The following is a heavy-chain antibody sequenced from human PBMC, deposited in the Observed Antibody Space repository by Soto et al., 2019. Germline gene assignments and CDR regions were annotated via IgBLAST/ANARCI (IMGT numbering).Heavy chain of an antibody. D-gene: IGHD4-17*01. J-gene: IGHJ6*03. V-gene: IGHV4-59*01. CDR1: GGSISSYY. CDR2: IYYSGST. CDR3: ARDLFDYGDQYAHYMDV. Sequence: SETLSLTCTVSGGSISSYYWSWIRQPPGKGLEWIGYIYYSGSTNYNPSLKSRVTISVDTSKNQFSLKLSSVTAADTAVYYCARDLFDYGDQYAHYMDVWGKGTTVTVSS.